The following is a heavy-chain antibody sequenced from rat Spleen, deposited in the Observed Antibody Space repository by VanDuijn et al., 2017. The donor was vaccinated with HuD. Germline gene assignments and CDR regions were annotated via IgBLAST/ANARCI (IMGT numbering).Heavy chain of an antibody. Sequence: EVQLVESGGGLVQPGRSLKLSCAASGFTFRDFYVAWVRQAPKKGLEWVASIKHEDFTPYYGDSVMGRFTISRDDGESTLYLEMNSLRSEDTATYYCVRLYNNHGYWYFDFWGPGTMVTVSS. D-gene: IGHD1-5*01. J-gene: IGHJ1*01. V-gene: IGHV5-22*01. CDR2: IKHEDFTP. CDR1: GFTFRDFY. CDR3: VRLYNNHGYWYFDF.